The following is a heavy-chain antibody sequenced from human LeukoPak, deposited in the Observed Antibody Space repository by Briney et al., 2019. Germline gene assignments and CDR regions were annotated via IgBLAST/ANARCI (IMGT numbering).Heavy chain of an antibody. CDR1: GFSFGDYA. Sequence: GGSVRLSCTTSGFSFGDYAMSWVRQAPGKGLERVGFVRGKAFGERTTYAVSVKGRFTMSQDDYKNSAYLEMNSLKTADTAVYYCTRDRLDSRGYSFGLLDYLGQGTLVTVSS. J-gene: IGHJ4*02. V-gene: IGHV3-49*04. CDR3: TRDRLDSRGYSFGLLDY. D-gene: IGHD5-18*01. CDR2: VRGKAFGERT.